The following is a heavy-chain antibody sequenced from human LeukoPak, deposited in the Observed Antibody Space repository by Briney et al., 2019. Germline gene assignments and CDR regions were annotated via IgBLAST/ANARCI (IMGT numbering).Heavy chain of an antibody. CDR1: GFTFSSYS. D-gene: IGHD2-15*01. CDR2: ISSSSSYI. CDR3: ARDRWNCSGGSCYLGLNDY. V-gene: IGHV3-21*04. J-gene: IGHJ4*02. Sequence: KPGGSLRLSCAASGFTFSSYSMNWVRQAPGKGLEWVSSISSSSSYIYYADSVKGRFTISRDNARNSLYLQMNSLRAEDTAVYYCARDRWNCSGGSCYLGLNDYRGQGTLVTVSS.